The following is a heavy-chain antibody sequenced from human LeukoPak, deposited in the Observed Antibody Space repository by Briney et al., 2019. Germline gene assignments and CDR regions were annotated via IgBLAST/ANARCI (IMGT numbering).Heavy chain of an antibody. CDR2: IYYSGST. D-gene: IGHD6-19*01. J-gene: IGHJ4*02. CDR3: ARVPSRSVAGTA. CDR1: GGSFSGYY. Sequence: SETLPLTCSVHGGSFSGYYWSWIRQPPGKGLERIGHIYYSGSTNYNPSLQSRVTISVDTSKNQFSLKLSSVTAADTAVYYCARVPSRSVAGTAWGQGTLVTVSS. V-gene: IGHV4-59*01.